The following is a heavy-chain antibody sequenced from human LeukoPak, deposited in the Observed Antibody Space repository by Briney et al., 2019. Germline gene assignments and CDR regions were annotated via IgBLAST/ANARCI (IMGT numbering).Heavy chain of an antibody. CDR1: GGSISSYY. J-gene: IGHJ6*03. D-gene: IGHD1-14*01. Sequence: PSETLSLTCAVSGGSISSYYWSWIRQPPGKGLEWIGYIYYSGSTNYNPSLKSRVTISVDTSKNQFSLKLSSVTAADTAVYYCARSRPPWYYYYMDVWGKGTTVTISS. CDR2: IYYSGST. CDR3: ARSRPPWYYYYMDV. V-gene: IGHV4-59*01.